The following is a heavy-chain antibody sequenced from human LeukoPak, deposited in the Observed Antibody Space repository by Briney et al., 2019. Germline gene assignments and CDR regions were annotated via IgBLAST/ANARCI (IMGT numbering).Heavy chain of an antibody. CDR3: ATNGVAATPARYGMDV. J-gene: IGHJ6*02. D-gene: IGHD2-15*01. V-gene: IGHV1-24*01. CDR2: FDPEDGET. Sequence: ASVKVSFKVSGYTLTELSMHWVRQARGKGLEGMGGFDPEDGETIYAQQFQGRVTMTEATSTDTAYMELSSLRSEDTAVYYCATNGVAATPARYGMDVWGQGTTVTVSS. CDR1: GYTLTELS.